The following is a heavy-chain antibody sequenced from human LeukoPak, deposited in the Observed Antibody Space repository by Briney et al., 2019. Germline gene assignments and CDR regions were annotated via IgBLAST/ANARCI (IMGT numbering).Heavy chain of an antibody. CDR1: GGSLSGYY. CDR2: INHSGST. D-gene: IGHD5-12*01. Sequence: PSETLSLTCAVYGGSLSGYYWNWIRQPPGKGLEWIGEINHSGSTNYNPSLKSRVTISVDTSKKQFSPKLSSVTAADTAVYYCALSGYSGYDYRLDYWGQGTLVTVSS. V-gene: IGHV4-34*01. J-gene: IGHJ4*02. CDR3: ALSGYSGYDYRLDY.